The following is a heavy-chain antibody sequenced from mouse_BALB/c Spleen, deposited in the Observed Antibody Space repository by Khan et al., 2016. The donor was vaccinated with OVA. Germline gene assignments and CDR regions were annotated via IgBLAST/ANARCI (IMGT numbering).Heavy chain of an antibody. V-gene: IGHV1-7*01. D-gene: IGHD1-1*01. CDR3: ARSGLRWDFDY. CDR2: INPSTGYT. J-gene: IGHJ2*01. CDR1: GYTFINYW. Sequence: QVQLKQSGAELAKPGASVKMSCKASGYTFINYWILWIKQRPGQGLEWIGYINPSTGYTEYNQNFKDKATLTADKSSSTAYMQLSSLTSEDSTGYNCARSGLRWDFDYWGQGTTLTVSS.